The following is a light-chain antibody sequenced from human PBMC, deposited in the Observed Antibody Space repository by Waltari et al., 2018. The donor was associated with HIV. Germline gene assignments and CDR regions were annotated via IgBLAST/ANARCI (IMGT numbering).Light chain of an antibody. CDR2: QDD. CDR3: QAWGSTTSGV. V-gene: IGLV3-1*01. Sequence: SYEVTQPPSVAVSPGQTASITCSGYELGDQYTCWYQQKPGQSPLLVLYQDDKRPSGIPARFSASSSGHTATLTISGTLPMDEADYYCQAWGSTTSGVFGRGTKLTVL. J-gene: IGLJ2*01. CDR1: ELGDQY.